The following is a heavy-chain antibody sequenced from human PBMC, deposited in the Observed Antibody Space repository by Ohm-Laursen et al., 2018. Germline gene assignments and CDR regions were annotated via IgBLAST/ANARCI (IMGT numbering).Heavy chain of an antibody. V-gene: IGHV3-48*03. CDR2: ISSSGSNI. J-gene: IGHJ4*02. CDR3: ARGGYIFDY. Sequence: GSLRLSCAASGFTFSSYEMNWVRQAPGKGLEWVSYISSSGSNIYYADSVKGRFTISRDNARNSLYLQMNSLRAEDTGVYYCARGGYIFDYWGQGTLVTVSS. CDR1: GFTFSSYE. D-gene: IGHD6-13*01.